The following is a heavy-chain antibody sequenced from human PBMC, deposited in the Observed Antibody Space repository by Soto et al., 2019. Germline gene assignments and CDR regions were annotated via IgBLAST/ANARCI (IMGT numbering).Heavy chain of an antibody. CDR1: GGSISSYY. Sequence: SETLSLTCTVSGGSISSYYWSWIRQPPGKGLEWIGYIYYSGSTNYNPSLKSRVTISVDTSKNQFSLKLSSVTAADTAVYYCARDRVEYSSSSAHYYYYYYMDVWGKGTTVTVSS. CDR2: IYYSGST. J-gene: IGHJ6*03. V-gene: IGHV4-59*01. D-gene: IGHD6-6*01. CDR3: ARDRVEYSSSSAHYYYYYYMDV.